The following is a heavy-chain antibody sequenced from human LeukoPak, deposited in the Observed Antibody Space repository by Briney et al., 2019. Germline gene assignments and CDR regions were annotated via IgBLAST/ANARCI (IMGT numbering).Heavy chain of an antibody. Sequence: SETLSLTCTVSGASISNYYWSWIRQTPEKGLEWMGHIHPSGASRNYPSLESRLTLSIDTSRIHPSLKQPSVPAADTAVSFCAGLGSYHDFWSQGALVTVSS. J-gene: IGHJ4*02. CDR2: IHPSGAS. CDR3: AGLGSYHDF. CDR1: GASISNYY. V-gene: IGHV4-4*09. D-gene: IGHD1-26*01.